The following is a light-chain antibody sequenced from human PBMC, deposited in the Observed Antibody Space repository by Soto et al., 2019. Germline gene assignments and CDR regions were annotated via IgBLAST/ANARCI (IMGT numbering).Light chain of an antibody. CDR2: WAS. V-gene: IGKV4-1*01. CDR3: QQYYSTPRT. Sequence: DIVMTQSPDSLAVSLGEGATINCRSSLSVLYSSNDKNNLAWYQQKPGQPPKLLIYWASTRESGVPDRFSGSGSGTDFTLTISSLQAEDVAVYYCQQYYSTPRTFGQGTKVEIK. J-gene: IGKJ1*01. CDR1: LSVLYSSNDKNN.